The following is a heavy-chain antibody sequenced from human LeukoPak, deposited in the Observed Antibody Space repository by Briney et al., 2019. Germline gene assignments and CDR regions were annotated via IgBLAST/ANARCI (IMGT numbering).Heavy chain of an antibody. CDR2: INPSGGST. Sequence: ASVKVSCKASGYTFTSYGISWVRQAPGQGLEWMGIINPSGGSTSYVQKFQGRVTMTRDTSTSTVYMELSSLRSEDTAVYYCARGGIFGVARTLYYYYYYMDVWGKGTTATVSS. J-gene: IGHJ6*03. V-gene: IGHV1-46*03. D-gene: IGHD3-3*01. CDR3: ARGGIFGVARTLYYYYYYMDV. CDR1: GYTFTSYG.